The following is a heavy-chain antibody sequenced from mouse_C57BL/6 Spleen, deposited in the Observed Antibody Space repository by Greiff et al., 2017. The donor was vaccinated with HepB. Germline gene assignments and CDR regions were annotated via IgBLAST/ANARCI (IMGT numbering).Heavy chain of an antibody. CDR1: GYAFSSYW. Sequence: VQLQQSGAELVKPGASVKISCKASGYAFSSYWINWVKQRPGKGLEWIGQIYPGDGDTNYNGKFKGKATLTADKSSSTAYMQLSSLTSEDSAVYFCANDGYSFAYWGQGTLVTVSA. J-gene: IGHJ3*01. CDR2: IYPGDGDT. V-gene: IGHV1-80*01. D-gene: IGHD2-3*01. CDR3: ANDGYSFAY.